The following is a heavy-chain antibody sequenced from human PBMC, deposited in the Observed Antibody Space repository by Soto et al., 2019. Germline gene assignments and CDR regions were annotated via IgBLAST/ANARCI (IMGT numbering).Heavy chain of an antibody. V-gene: IGHV3-33*01. Sequence: QVQLVESGGGVVQPGRSLRLSCAASGFTFSSYGMHWVRQAPGKGLEWVAVIWYDGSNKYYADSVKGRFTISRDNSKNTMYLEMNSQRAEDTAVYYCARYGMDTAMVYSGGLYYFDYWGQGTLVTVSS. J-gene: IGHJ4*02. CDR3: ARYGMDTAMVYSGGLYYFDY. CDR2: IWYDGSNK. D-gene: IGHD5-18*01. CDR1: GFTFSSYG.